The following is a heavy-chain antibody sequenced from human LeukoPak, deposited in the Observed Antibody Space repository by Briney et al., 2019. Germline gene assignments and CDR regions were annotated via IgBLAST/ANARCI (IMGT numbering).Heavy chain of an antibody. CDR3: ARDIAADAFDI. Sequence: GGSLRLSCAASGFTFSSYSMNWVRQAPGKGLERVSYISSSSSTIYYADSVKGRFTISRDNAKNSLYLQMNSLRAEDTAVYYCARDIAADAFDIWGQGTMVTVSS. CDR1: GFTFSSYS. V-gene: IGHV3-48*01. CDR2: ISSSSSTI. J-gene: IGHJ3*02. D-gene: IGHD6-13*01.